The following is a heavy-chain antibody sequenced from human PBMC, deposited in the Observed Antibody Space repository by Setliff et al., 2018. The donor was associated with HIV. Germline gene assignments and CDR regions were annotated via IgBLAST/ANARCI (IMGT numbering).Heavy chain of an antibody. V-gene: IGHV4-38-2*02. CDR2: VYHTGST. J-gene: IGHJ4*02. CDR3: ASSPAWRSDSGLHTFDY. CDR1: GYSISSRYY. Sequence: SETLSLTCTVSGYSISSRYYWGWIRQPPGKGLEWIGSVYHTGSTYYNPSLKSRVTMSADASKNQFSLKLSSVTAADTAVYYCASSPAWRSDSGLHTFDYWGQGTLVTVSS. D-gene: IGHD2-15*01.